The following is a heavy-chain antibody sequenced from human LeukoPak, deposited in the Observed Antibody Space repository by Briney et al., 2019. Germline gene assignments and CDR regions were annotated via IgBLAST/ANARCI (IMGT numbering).Heavy chain of an antibody. CDR3: VRAMDV. CDR1: GFTFNTYW. CDR2: IKQDESEK. J-gene: IGHJ6*02. V-gene: IGHV3-7*03. Sequence: GGSLRLSCAASGFTFNTYWMTWVRQAPGKGLEWVANIKQDESEKYYVDSVKGRFTIPRDNAKTSLFLQMNNLRVEDTAVYYCVRAMDVWGQGTTVTVSS.